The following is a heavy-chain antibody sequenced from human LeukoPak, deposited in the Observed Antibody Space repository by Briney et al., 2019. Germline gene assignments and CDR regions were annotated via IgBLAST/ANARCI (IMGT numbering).Heavy chain of an antibody. CDR2: INPSGGST. CDR3: ARVGGSYYQFYYYYYMDV. CDR1: GNTFSSYY. V-gene: IGHV1-46*01. Sequence: ASVKVSCKASGNTFSSYYMHWVRQAPGQGLEWMGVINPSGGSTSYAQKFQGRVTMTRDTSTSTVYMELTSLKSEDTAVYYCARVGGSYYQFYYYYYMDVWGKGTTVTVSS. D-gene: IGHD1-26*01. J-gene: IGHJ6*03.